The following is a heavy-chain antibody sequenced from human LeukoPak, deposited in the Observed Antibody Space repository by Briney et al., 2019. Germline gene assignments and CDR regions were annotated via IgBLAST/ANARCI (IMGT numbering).Heavy chain of an antibody. CDR2: ISGSGART. D-gene: IGHD4-11*01. V-gene: IGHV3-23*01. J-gene: IGHJ6*03. CDR1: GFTFSSYA. Sequence: GGSLRLSCVTSGFTFSSYAMSWVRQPPGKGLEWVSTISGSGARTYYADSVKGRFTISRDNSKNTLYLQMNSLRAEDTAVYYCAKAQDYSSFPYYYYYMDVWGKGTTVTVSS. CDR3: AKAQDYSSFPYYYYYMDV.